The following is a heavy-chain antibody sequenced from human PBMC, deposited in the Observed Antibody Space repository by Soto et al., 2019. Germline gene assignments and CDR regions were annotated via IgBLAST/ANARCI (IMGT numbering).Heavy chain of an antibody. V-gene: IGHV3-30*03. J-gene: IGHJ4*02. Sequence: GGSLRLSCAASGFTFSSYGMHWVRQAPGKGLEWVAIISYDGNYKHHADSVKGRFTISRDNSKNTLYLQMNSLRAEDTAVYYWGKVSTYYYDSTFDYWGEETLVTVSS. CDR1: GFTFSSYG. D-gene: IGHD3-22*01. CDR3: GKVSTYYYDSTFDY. CDR2: ISYDGNYK.